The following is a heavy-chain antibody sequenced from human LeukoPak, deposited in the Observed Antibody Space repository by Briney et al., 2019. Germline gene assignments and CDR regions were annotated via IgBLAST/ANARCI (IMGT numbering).Heavy chain of an antibody. CDR1: GGSISSSSYY. J-gene: IGHJ3*02. V-gene: IGHV4-39*07. D-gene: IGHD2-15*01. CDR3: ARATVVVSAFDI. Sequence: SETLSLTCTVSGGSISSSSYYWGWIRQPPGKGLEWIGSIYYSGSTYYNPSLKSRVTISVDTSKNQFSLKLSSVTAADTAVYYCARATVVVSAFDIWGQGTMVTVSS. CDR2: IYYSGST.